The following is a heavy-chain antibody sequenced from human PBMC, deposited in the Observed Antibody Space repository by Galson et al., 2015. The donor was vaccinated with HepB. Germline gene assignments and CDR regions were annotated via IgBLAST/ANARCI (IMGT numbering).Heavy chain of an antibody. J-gene: IGHJ4*02. CDR2: ISSDYTSK. V-gene: IGHV3-30*07. Sequence: SLRLSCAVSGFTFSRHAFHWVRQAPGRGLEWVALISSDYTSKFYADSVMGRLTISRDNSKATVYLQMNSLRDEDTAVYYCAGDCDGSGSFYNMLGYWGQGTMVTVSS. D-gene: IGHD3-10*01. CDR3: AGDCDGSGSFYNMLGY. CDR1: GFTFSRHA.